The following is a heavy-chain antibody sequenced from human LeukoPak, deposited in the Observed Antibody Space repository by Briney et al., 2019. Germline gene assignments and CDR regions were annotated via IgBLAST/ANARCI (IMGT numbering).Heavy chain of an antibody. CDR2: IKQDGSEK. J-gene: IGHJ1*01. Sequence: GGSLRLPCAASGFTFSSYWMSWVRQAPGKGLEWVANIKQDGSEKYYVDSVKGRFTISRDNAKNSLYLQMNSLRAEDTAVYYCATYSSLNRREFQFWGQGTLLTVSS. V-gene: IGHV3-7*01. CDR1: GFTFSSYW. D-gene: IGHD3-22*01. CDR3: ATYSSLNRREFQF.